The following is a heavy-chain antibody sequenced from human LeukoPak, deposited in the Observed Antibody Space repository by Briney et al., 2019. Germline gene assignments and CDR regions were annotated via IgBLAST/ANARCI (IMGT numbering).Heavy chain of an antibody. V-gene: IGHV4-4*02. CDR3: ARHRYYYRSGSYYGAPYYMDV. CDR1: GGSIFTSNW. J-gene: IGHJ6*03. Sequence: PSETLSLTCAVSGGSIFTSNWWSWVRQPPGKGLEWIGQIFHTGSTSYSPSLKSRVTISVDKSKNQFSLELTSVTAADTAVYYCARHRYYYRSGSYYGAPYYMDVWGKGTTVTISS. D-gene: IGHD3-10*01. CDR2: IFHTGST.